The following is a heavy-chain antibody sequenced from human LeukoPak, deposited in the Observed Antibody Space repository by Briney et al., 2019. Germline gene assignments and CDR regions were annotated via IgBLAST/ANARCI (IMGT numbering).Heavy chain of an antibody. CDR2: ISGSGGST. D-gene: IGHD1-1*01. CDR3: ATTLLRASTYMDV. V-gene: IGHV3-23*01. CDR1: GVIFSLSD. J-gene: IGHJ6*03. Sequence: GGSLRLSCGVSGVIFSLSDMHWVRHAPGKGLEWVSGISGSGGSTYYADSVKGRFTISRDNSKNTLYLQMNSLRAEDTAVYYCATTLLRASTYMDVWGKGTTVTVSS.